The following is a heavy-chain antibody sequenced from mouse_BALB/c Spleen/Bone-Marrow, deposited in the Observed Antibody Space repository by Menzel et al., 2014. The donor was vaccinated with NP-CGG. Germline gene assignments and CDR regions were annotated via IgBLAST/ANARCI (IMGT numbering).Heavy chain of an antibody. CDR1: GYTFTSSW. CDR3: ARSGGLRRYFDV. V-gene: IGHV1S130*01. Sequence: QVQLQQPGSVLVRPGGSVKLSCKASGYTFTSSWMHWAKQRPGQGLEWIGEIHPDSGSTNYNEKFKGEATLTVDTSSSTAYVDLTSLTSEDSAVYYCARSGGLRRYFDVWGAGTTVTVSS. CDR2: IHPDSGST. J-gene: IGHJ1*01. D-gene: IGHD2-4*01.